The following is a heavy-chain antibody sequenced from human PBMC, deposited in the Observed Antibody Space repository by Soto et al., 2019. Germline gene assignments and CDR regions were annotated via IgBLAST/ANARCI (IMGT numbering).Heavy chain of an antibody. CDR2: IYYTGST. D-gene: IGHD2-15*01. CDR3: ARSDIPDAFDL. Sequence: QVQLQESGPGLVKPSETLSLTCTVSGGSFTPYHWSWVRQPPGKGLGWIGSIYYTGSTTYNPSLQSRVSISIDTSNNQYSLNLNSVTAADTAVYFCARSDIPDAFDLLGQGTMVTVSS. V-gene: IGHV4-59*08. CDR1: GGSFTPYH. J-gene: IGHJ3*01.